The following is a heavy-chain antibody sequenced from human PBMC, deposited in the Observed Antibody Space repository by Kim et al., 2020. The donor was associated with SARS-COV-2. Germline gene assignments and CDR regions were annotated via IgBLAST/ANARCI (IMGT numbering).Heavy chain of an antibody. CDR1: GFTFSSYA. CDR3: AKPIRSSGWYNFAY. V-gene: IGHV3-23*01. Sequence: GGSLRLSCAASGFTFSSYAMGWVRQAPGKGLEWVSTISGSGGSTYYAGSVKGRFTISRDNSKNTLYLQMNSLRVEDAAVIYFAKPIRSSGWYNFAYCGQG. CDR2: ISGSGGST. D-gene: IGHD6-19*01. J-gene: IGHJ4*02.